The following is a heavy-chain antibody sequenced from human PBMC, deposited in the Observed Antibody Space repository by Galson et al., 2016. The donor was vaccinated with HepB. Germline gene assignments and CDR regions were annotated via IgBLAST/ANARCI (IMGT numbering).Heavy chain of an antibody. V-gene: IGHV3-33*01. J-gene: IGHJ5*02. CDR3: ARDPHASGWAAYYFDA. CDR2: IWYDGNSK. Sequence: SLRLSCAASGFTFTKHGMHWVRQAPGKGLEWVAVIWYDGNSKYYADSVQGRFTISRDNSKNTLFLQMNSLRAEDTAVYFCARDPHASGWAAYYFDAWGQGTLVTVSS. CDR1: GFTFTKHG. D-gene: IGHD6-19*01.